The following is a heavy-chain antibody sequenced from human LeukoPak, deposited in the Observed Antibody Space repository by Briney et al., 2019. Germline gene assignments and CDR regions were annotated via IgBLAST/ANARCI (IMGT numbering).Heavy chain of an antibody. CDR3: ARAELGVDTFFDY. Sequence: GGSLRLSCAASGFTFSDYALGWVRQAPGRGLEWVATLSGSGAGTYYSDSVQGRFTISRDNSKRTLFLQMNSLRAEDTAFYYCARAELGVDTFFDYWGQGTLVTVSS. J-gene: IGHJ4*02. CDR1: GFTFSDYA. CDR2: LSGSGAGT. D-gene: IGHD3-3*01. V-gene: IGHV3-23*01.